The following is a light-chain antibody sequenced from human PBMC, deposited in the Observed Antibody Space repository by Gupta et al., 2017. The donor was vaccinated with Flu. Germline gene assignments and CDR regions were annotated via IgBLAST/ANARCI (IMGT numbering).Light chain of an antibody. CDR3: HQYSTWYS. CDR1: QSVATN. Sequence: MTQSPVTLSMSPGERATLFCMASQSVATNLAWFQKKPGPDPRVLIYGASTRATGVPARFSASGSGTEFTFTIGSLQSEDSAIYFCHQYSTWYSFGRGTKLEIK. V-gene: IGKV3-15*01. J-gene: IGKJ2*03. CDR2: GAS.